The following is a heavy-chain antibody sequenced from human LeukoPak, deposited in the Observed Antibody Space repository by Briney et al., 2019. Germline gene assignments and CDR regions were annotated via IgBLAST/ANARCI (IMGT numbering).Heavy chain of an antibody. CDR1: SGSISSYY. D-gene: IGHD4-17*01. Sequence: SETLSLTCTVSSGSISSYYWSWIRQPPGKGLEWIGYIYYSGSTYYNPSLKSRVTISVDTSKNRFSLKLSSVTAADTAVYYCARGDGDYDSDFDYWGQGTLVAVSS. J-gene: IGHJ4*02. CDR3: ARGDGDYDSDFDY. CDR2: IYYSGST. V-gene: IGHV4-59*08.